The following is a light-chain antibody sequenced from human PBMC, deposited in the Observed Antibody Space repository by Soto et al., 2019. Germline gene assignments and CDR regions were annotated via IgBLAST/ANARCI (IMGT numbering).Light chain of an antibody. Sequence: QSVLTQPPSASGTPGQRVTISCSGSNSNIGSNPVYWYQQVPGTAPKLLIHSNNQRPSGVSDRFSGSKSGTSASLATSGLRSEDEAEYYCAAWDDSLSGRYVFGTGTKVTVL. CDR1: NSNIGSNP. J-gene: IGLJ1*01. CDR3: AAWDDSLSGRYV. V-gene: IGLV1-47*02. CDR2: SNN.